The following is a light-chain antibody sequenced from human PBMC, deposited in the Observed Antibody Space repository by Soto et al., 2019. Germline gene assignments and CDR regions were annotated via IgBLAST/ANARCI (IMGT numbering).Light chain of an antibody. CDR2: EVS. V-gene: IGLV2-14*01. CDR3: SSYTSSSTLYV. Sequence: QSALTQPASVSGSPGQSITISCSGTSSDVAGYDFVSWYQQHPGKAPKLMIYEVSYRPSGVSNRFSGSKSGNTASLTISGLQAEDEADYYCSSYTSSSTLYVFGTGNKLTVL. J-gene: IGLJ1*01. CDR1: SSDVAGYDF.